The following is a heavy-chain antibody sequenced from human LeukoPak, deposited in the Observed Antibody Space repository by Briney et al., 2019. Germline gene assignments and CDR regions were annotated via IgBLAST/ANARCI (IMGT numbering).Heavy chain of an antibody. CDR3: ARGTYYSSGWYYNYYYYYMDV. D-gene: IGHD6-19*01. J-gene: IGHJ6*03. CDR1: GFTFSSQW. Sequence: GGSLRLSCAASGFTFSSQWMSWVRQAPGKGLEWVANVNQGGTEKYYVDSVKGRFTISRDNSKNTLYLQMNSLRAEDTAVYYCARGTYYSSGWYYNYYYYYMDVWGKGTTVTISS. V-gene: IGHV3-7*03. CDR2: VNQGGTEK.